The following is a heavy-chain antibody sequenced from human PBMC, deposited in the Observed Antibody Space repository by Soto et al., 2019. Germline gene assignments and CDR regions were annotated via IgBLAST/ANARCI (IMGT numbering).Heavy chain of an antibody. D-gene: IGHD6-19*01. CDR1: GGSFSGYY. CDR2: IYTTTGST. CDR3: AKSSGWFDY. V-gene: IGHV4-4*07. J-gene: IGHJ4*02. Sequence: QVQLQESGPGLVKPSETLSLTCTVSGGSFSGYYWSWIRQPAGKGLEWIGRIYTTTGSTTYNPSLNSRLTMSVDTSKKLFFLNLKSVTAADTAVYYCAKSSGWFDYWGQGILVTVSS.